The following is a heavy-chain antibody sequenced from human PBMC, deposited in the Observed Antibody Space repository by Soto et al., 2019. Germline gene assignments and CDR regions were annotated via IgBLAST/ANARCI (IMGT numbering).Heavy chain of an antibody. CDR1: GFSLSRSGVG. J-gene: IGHJ4*02. V-gene: IGHV2-5*02. CDR2: IYWDDDK. Sequence: QITLKESGPTLVKPTQTLTLTCPFSGFSLSRSGVGVGWIRQPPGKALEWLALIYWDDDKRYSPSLKSRLTITKDTSRNQVVLTMTNMDPVDTATYYCAHSPQTTVTTGGFHYWGQGTLVTVSS. CDR3: AHSPQTTVTTGGFHY. D-gene: IGHD4-17*01.